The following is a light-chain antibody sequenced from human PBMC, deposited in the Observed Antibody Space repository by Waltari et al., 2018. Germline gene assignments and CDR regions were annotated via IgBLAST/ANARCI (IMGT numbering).Light chain of an antibody. CDR1: SSDVGGYNS. V-gene: IGLV2-14*03. CDR2: DVN. J-gene: IGLJ2*01. CDR3: TSFTSSSTIV. Sequence: QSALTQPASVSGSPGQSIPIPCTGSSSDVGGYNSVSWYQQHPGKAPNLMISDVNKRPSGVSNRFSGSKSDNTASLTISGLQAEDEAHYYCTSFTSSSTIVFGGGTKLTVL.